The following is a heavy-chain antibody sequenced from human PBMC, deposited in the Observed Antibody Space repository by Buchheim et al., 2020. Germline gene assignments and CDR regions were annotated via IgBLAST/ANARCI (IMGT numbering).Heavy chain of an antibody. CDR1: GFTLSNFW. V-gene: IGHV3-74*03. CDR3: ASGSSGGMTY. CDR2: INSDGSTT. J-gene: IGHJ4*02. Sequence: EVQLVESGGGLVQPGESLRLSCAASGFTLSNFWMHWVRQAPGKGLVWVSHINSDGSTTTYADSVKGRFTISRDNAKNTLYLQMNSLRLEDTAVYYCASGSSGGMTYWGQGTL. D-gene: IGHD1-26*01.